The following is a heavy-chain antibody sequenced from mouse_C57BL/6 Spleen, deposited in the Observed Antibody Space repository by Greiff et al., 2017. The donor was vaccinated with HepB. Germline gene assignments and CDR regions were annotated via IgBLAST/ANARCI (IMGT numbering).Heavy chain of an antibody. J-gene: IGHJ2*01. CDR2: SDPNSGGT. D-gene: IGHD1-1*01. CDR3: AETYYYGSSYVDY. V-gene: IGHV1-72*01. CDR1: GYTFTSYW. Sequence: VQLQQPGAELVKPGASVKLSCKASGYTFTSYWMHWVKQRPGRGLEWIGRSDPNSGGTKYNEKFKSKATLTVDKPSSTAYMQLSSLTSEDSAVYYCAETYYYGSSYVDYWGQGTTLTVSS.